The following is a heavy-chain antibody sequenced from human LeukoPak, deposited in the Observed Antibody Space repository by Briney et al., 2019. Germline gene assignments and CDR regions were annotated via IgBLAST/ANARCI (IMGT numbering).Heavy chain of an antibody. Sequence: PGGSLPISCQGSGSTFTSYWIGWVRQLPGKGLEWMGIIYPGDSDTRYSPSFQGQVTISAHKSISTAYLQWSSLKASDTAMYYCARQPQQTTYFDYWGQGALVTVSS. V-gene: IGHV5-51*01. CDR1: GSTFTSYW. D-gene: IGHD1-1*01. J-gene: IGHJ4*02. CDR2: IYPGDSDT. CDR3: ARQPQQTTYFDY.